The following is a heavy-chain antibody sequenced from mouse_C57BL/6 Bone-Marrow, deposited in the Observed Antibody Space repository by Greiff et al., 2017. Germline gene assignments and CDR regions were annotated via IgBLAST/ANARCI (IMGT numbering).Heavy chain of an antibody. CDR3: ARSGSGLRRNFAY. V-gene: IGHV1-9*01. Sequence: VKLQQSGAELMKPGASVKLSCKATGYTFTGYWIEWVKQRPGHGLEWIGEIIPGSGSTNYNEKFKGKATFTADTTSNTAYMQLSSLTTDDSAIYYCARSGSGLRRNFAYWGQGTLVTVSA. CDR2: IIPGSGST. J-gene: IGHJ3*01. D-gene: IGHD2-4*01. CDR1: GYTFTGYW.